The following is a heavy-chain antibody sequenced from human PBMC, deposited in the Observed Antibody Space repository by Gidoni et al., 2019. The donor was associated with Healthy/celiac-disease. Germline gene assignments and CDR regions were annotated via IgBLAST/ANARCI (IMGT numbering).Heavy chain of an antibody. CDR1: GGSFSGYY. V-gene: IGHV4-34*01. J-gene: IGHJ4*02. D-gene: IGHD3-3*01. Sequence: QVQLQQWGAGLSKPSETLSLTCAVSGGSFSGYYWRWIRQPPGKGLELMGEINHSGSTNYNPSLKSRVTISVDTSKNQFSLKLSSATAADTAVYYCARGEGLRFLEWFRFDYWGQGTLVTVSS. CDR3: ARGEGLRFLEWFRFDY. CDR2: INHSGST.